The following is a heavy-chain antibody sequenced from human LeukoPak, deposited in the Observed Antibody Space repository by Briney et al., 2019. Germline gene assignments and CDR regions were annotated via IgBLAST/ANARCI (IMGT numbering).Heavy chain of an antibody. CDR2: ISSSGNT. CDR1: GGSTSGGNYY. Sequence: SETLSLTCIVSGGSTSGGNYYWGWIRRPPGKGLEWIGGISSSGNTYYNPSLKSRITISIDTSKNHFSLKLSSVTAADTAVYYCARGDYVWGSYRSWSQGTLVTVSS. V-gene: IGHV4-39*02. J-gene: IGHJ4*02. D-gene: IGHD3-16*02. CDR3: ARGDYVWGSYRS.